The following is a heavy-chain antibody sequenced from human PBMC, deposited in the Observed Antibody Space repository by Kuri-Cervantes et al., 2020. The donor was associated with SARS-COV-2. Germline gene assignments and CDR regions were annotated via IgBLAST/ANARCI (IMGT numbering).Heavy chain of an antibody. V-gene: IGHV3-30*18. Sequence: LSLTCAASGFTFSSYGMHWVRQAPGKGLEWVAVISYDGSNKYYADSVKGRFTISRDNSKNTLYLQMNSLRAEDTAVYYCANKYYDFWSGWEPLYMDVWGKGTTVTVSS. CDR1: GFTFSSYG. CDR2: ISYDGSNK. CDR3: ANKYYDFWSGWEPLYMDV. D-gene: IGHD3-3*01. J-gene: IGHJ6*03.